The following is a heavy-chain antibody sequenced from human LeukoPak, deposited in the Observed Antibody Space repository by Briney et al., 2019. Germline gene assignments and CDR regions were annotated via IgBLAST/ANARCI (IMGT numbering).Heavy chain of an antibody. J-gene: IGHJ3*02. D-gene: IGHD3-3*01. CDR2: INHSGST. CDR3: ARLRPPKAPYIRFLEWPLGAFDI. Sequence: NTSETLSLTCAVYGGSFSGYYWSWIRQPPGKGLEWIGEINHSGSTNYNPSLKSRVTISVDTSKNQFSLKLSSVTAADTAVYYCARLRPPKAPYIRFLEWPLGAFDIWGQGTMVTVSS. V-gene: IGHV4-34*01. CDR1: GGSFSGYY.